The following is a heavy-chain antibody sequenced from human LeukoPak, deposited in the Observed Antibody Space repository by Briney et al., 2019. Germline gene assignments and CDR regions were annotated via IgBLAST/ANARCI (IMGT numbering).Heavy chain of an antibody. D-gene: IGHD6-13*01. J-gene: IGHJ4*02. CDR2: ISGSGGGT. V-gene: IGHV3-23*01. Sequence: GGSLRLSCAASGFTISTYAMNWVRRAPGKGLEWVSAISGSGGGTYYVDSVKGRFTISRDNSKNTLYLQMNSLRAEDTAVYYCARTPGIAAAGIDYWGQGTLVTVSS. CDR3: ARTPGIAAAGIDY. CDR1: GFTISTYA.